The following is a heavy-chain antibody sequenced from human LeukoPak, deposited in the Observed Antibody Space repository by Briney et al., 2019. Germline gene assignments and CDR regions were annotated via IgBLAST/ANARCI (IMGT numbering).Heavy chain of an antibody. Sequence: GESLRISCKGSGYSFTSYWIGWVRQMPGKGLEWMGIIYPGDSDTRYSPSFQGQVTISADKSISAAYLQWSSLKASDTAMYYCASTYYYDSSGYYFDYWGQGTLVTVSS. CDR3: ASTYYYDSSGYYFDY. D-gene: IGHD3-22*01. CDR2: IYPGDSDT. V-gene: IGHV5-51*01. J-gene: IGHJ4*02. CDR1: GYSFTSYW.